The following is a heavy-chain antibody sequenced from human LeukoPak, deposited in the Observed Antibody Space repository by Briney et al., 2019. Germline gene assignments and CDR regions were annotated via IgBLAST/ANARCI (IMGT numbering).Heavy chain of an antibody. Sequence: GGSLRLSCAASGFTFSGSARNWVRQASGKGLEWVGRIRSKADNYATTYAASVKGRFTISRDDSKNKAYLQMNSLKTEDTAVYYCTSGGIYYDSSSSYYGSDYWGQGTLVTVSS. CDR2: IRSKADNYAT. CDR1: GFTFSGSA. V-gene: IGHV3-73*01. J-gene: IGHJ4*02. D-gene: IGHD3-22*01. CDR3: TSGGIYYDSSSSYYGSDY.